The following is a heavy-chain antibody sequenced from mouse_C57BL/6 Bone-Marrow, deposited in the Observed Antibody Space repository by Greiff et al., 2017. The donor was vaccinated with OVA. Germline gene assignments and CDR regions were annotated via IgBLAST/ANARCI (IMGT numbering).Heavy chain of an antibody. CDR3: ARLPDQFPYYAMDY. Sequence: QVQLQQSGAELVRPGTSVKMSCKASGYTFTNYWIGWAKQRPGHGLEWIGDIYPGGGYTNYNEKFKGKATLTADKSSSTAYMQFSSLTSEDSAIYYCARLPDQFPYYAMDYWGQGTSVTVSS. J-gene: IGHJ4*01. CDR2: IYPGGGYT. CDR1: GYTFTNYW. V-gene: IGHV1-63*01.